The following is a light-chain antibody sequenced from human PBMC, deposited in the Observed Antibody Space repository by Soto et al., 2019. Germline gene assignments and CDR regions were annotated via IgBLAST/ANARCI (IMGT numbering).Light chain of an antibody. CDR3: QSYDSSNLVV. V-gene: IGLV6-57*04. CDR1: SGSIASNY. CDR2: EDN. J-gene: IGLJ2*01. Sequence: NFMLTQPHSVSESPGKTVTISCTRSSGSIASNYVQWYQQRPGSAPTTVIYEDNQRPSGVPDRFSGSIDSSSNSASLTISGLKTEDEADYYCQSYDSSNLVVLGGGTKVTVL.